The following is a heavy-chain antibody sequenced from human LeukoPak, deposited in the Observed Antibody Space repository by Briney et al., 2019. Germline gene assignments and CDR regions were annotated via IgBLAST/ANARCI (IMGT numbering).Heavy chain of an antibody. V-gene: IGHV3-23*01. CDR2: ISTGGYGT. J-gene: IGHJ2*01. CDR3: AKSSGTYSLWYFDL. CDR1: GFTFSSYG. Sequence: GGSLRLSCAASGFTFSSYGMSWVRQAPGKGLEWVSAISTGGYGTYYADSVKGRFNISRDNSKNTLYLQMNSLRAEDTAVYYCAKSSGTYSLWYFDLWGRGTLVTVSS. D-gene: IGHD1-26*01.